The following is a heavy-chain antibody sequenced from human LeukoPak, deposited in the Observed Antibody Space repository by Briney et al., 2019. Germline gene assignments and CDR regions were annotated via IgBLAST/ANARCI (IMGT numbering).Heavy chain of an antibody. CDR2: IYYSGST. V-gene: IGHV4-59*01. Sequence: SETLSLTCTVSGGSISSYYWSWIRQPPGKGLEWIGYIYYSGSTNYNPSLKSRVTISVDTSKNQFSLKLSSVTAADTAVYYCARGESRYFDWLIQPHYYYYGMDVWGQGTTVTVSS. D-gene: IGHD3-9*01. CDR3: ARGESRYFDWLIQPHYYYYGMDV. J-gene: IGHJ6*02. CDR1: GGSISSYY.